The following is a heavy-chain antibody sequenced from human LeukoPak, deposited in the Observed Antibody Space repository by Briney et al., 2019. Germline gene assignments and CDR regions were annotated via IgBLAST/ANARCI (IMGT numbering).Heavy chain of an antibody. D-gene: IGHD3-3*01. V-gene: IGHV4-59*01. CDR2: IYYSGST. CDR1: GGSIRSYY. J-gene: IGHJ4*02. CDR3: ASRSSIWSGYQDTLYYFDS. Sequence: PSETLSLTCTVSGGSIRSYYWSWIRQPPGKRLEWIGHIYYSGSTNYNPSLKSRVTISVDTSKNQFSLKLSSVTAADTAVYYCASRSSIWSGYQDTLYYFDSWGQGTLVTVSS.